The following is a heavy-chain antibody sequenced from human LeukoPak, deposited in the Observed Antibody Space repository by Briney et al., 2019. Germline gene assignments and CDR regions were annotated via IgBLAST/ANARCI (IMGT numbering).Heavy chain of an antibody. Sequence: GGSLRLSCAASGFTFGNYGMSWVRQAPGKGLEWVSGICSRTGHTYYADSVKGRFTISRDNSSHTLYLQMNSLRAEDTAVYYCAKTNGDYGRFYFDYWGQGILVTVSS. J-gene: IGHJ4*02. V-gene: IGHV3-23*01. D-gene: IGHD4-17*01. CDR2: ICSRTGHT. CDR1: GFTFGNYG. CDR3: AKTNGDYGRFYFDY.